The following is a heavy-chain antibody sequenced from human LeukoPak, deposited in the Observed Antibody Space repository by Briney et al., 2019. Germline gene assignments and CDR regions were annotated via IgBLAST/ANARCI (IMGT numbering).Heavy chain of an antibody. J-gene: IGHJ4*02. D-gene: IGHD1-7*01. V-gene: IGHV3-21*04. CDR2: ISSSSSYI. CDR3: AKGRLTGTAYFDY. Sequence: GGSLRLSCAASGFTFSSYTMNWVRQAPGKGLEWVSSISSSSSYIYYADSVKGRFTISRDNSKNTLYLQMNSLRAEDTAVYYCAKGRLTGTAYFDYWGQGTLVTVSS. CDR1: GFTFSSYT.